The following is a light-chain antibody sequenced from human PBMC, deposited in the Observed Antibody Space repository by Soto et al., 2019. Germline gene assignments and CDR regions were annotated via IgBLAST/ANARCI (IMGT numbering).Light chain of an antibody. CDR2: DAS. V-gene: IGKV3-11*01. J-gene: IGKJ5*01. Sequence: IVLTQSPITLSLWPGETAVLSCRASQSISSSLSWYQQRPGQAPRLLIYDASNRAPGIPARFSGSASGTVFTLTISSLEPEDFALYYCQQRSSWITVGQGTRLEIE. CDR3: QQRSSWIT. CDR1: QSISSS.